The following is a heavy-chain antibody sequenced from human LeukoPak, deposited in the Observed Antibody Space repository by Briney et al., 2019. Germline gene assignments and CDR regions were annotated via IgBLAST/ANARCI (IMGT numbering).Heavy chain of an antibody. J-gene: IGHJ6*03. CDR2: ISAYNGNT. CDR1: GYTFTSYG. D-gene: IGHD4-23*01. CDR3: ARGDGGNSYYYYYYMDV. V-gene: IGHV1-18*01. Sequence: GASVKVSCKASGYTFTSYGISWVRQAPGQGLEWMGWISAYNGNTNYAQKLQGRVTMTTDTSTSTAYMELRSLRSDDTAVYYCARGDGGNSYYYYYYMDVWGKGTTVTISS.